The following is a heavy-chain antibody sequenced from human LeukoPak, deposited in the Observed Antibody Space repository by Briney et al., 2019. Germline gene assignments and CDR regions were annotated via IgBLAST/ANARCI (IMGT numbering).Heavy chain of an antibody. V-gene: IGHV1-2*02. CDR2: INPNSGGT. CDR1: GYSFTGHY. Sequence: GASVKVSCKASGYSFTGHYMHWVRQAPGQGLEWMGWINPNSGGTNHAQKFQGRVTMTRDTSISTAYMELSRLRFDDTAVYYCARGYSSSWRDAFDIWGQGTMVTVSS. CDR3: ARGYSSSWRDAFDI. D-gene: IGHD6-13*01. J-gene: IGHJ3*02.